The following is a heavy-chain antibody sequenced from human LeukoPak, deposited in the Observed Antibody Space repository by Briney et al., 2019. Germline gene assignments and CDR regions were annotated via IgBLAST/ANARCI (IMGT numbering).Heavy chain of an antibody. J-gene: IGHJ4*02. D-gene: IGHD3-22*01. CDR1: GYTLTELS. Sequence: GASVRVSCKVSGYTLTELSMHWVRQAPGKGLEWMGGFDPEDGETIYAQMFQGRVTMTEDTSTDTAYMELSSLRSEDTAVYYCATGGGYYYAYFDYWGQGTLVTVSS. V-gene: IGHV1-24*01. CDR3: ATGGGYYYAYFDY. CDR2: FDPEDGET.